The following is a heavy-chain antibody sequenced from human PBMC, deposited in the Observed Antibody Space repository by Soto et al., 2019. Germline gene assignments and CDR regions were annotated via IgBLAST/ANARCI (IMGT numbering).Heavy chain of an antibody. J-gene: IGHJ6*02. D-gene: IGHD6-13*01. CDR2: TYYRSKWYN. CDR1: GDSVSSNSAA. CDR3: ARDLLRYSNDRGENYYYGMDV. Sequence: SQTLSLTCVISGDSVSSNSAAWNWIRQSPSRSLEWLGRTYYRSKWYNDYAVSVKSRITINPDTSKNQFSLQLNSVTPEDTAVYYCARDLLRYSNDRGENYYYGMDVWGQGTTVTVSS. V-gene: IGHV6-1*01.